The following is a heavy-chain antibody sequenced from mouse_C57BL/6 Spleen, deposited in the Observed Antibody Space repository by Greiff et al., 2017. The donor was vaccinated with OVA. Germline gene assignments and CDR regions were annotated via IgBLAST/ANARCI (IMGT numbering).Heavy chain of an antibody. Sequence: QVQLQQSGAELARPGASVKLSCKASGYTFTSYGISWVKQRTGQGLEWIGEIYPRSGNTYYNEKFKGKATLTADKSSSTAYMEIRSLTSEDSAVYFCARGGYYYSNYGAFDYWGQGTTLTVSS. V-gene: IGHV1-81*01. D-gene: IGHD2-5*01. CDR1: GYTFTSYG. CDR3: ARGGYYYSNYGAFDY. CDR2: IYPRSGNT. J-gene: IGHJ2*01.